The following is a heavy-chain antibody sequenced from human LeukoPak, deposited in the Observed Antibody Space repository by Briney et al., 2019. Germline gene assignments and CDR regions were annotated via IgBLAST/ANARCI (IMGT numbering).Heavy chain of an antibody. D-gene: IGHD3-9*01. CDR2: ISTTGGRT. Sequence: PGGSLRLSCAASGFTFSSYAMSWVRQAPGKGLEWVSSISTTGGRTYYADSVKGRFTISRDSSKSTVSLQMNSLRAEDTAVYYCARDRDFDWLFDYWGQGTLVTVSS. J-gene: IGHJ4*02. CDR1: GFTFSSYA. V-gene: IGHV3-23*01. CDR3: ARDRDFDWLFDY.